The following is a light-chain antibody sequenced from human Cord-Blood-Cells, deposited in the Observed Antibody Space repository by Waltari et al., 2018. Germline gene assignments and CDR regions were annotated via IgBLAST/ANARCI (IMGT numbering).Light chain of an antibody. J-gene: IGKJ4*01. CDR3: MQALQTLQTTLT. CDR1: QSPLHSNGYNY. Sequence: DIVMTQSPLSLPVTPGEPASISCRSSQSPLHSNGYNYLDWYLQKPGQSPQLLIYLGSNRASGVPERFSGSGSGTDFTLKISRVEAEDVGVYYCMQALQTLQTTLTFGGGTKVEIK. CDR2: LGS. V-gene: IGKV2-28*01.